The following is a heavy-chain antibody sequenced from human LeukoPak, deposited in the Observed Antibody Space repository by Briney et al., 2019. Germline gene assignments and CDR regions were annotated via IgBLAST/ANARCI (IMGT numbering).Heavy chain of an antibody. CDR2: INHSGST. J-gene: IGHJ4*02. V-gene: IGHV4-34*01. D-gene: IGHD2-8*01. CDR3: ARAAANGYYFDY. CDR1: GGSFSGYY. Sequence: SETLSLTCAVYGGSFSGYYWSWIRQPPGKGLEWIGEINHSGSTNYNPSLKSRVTISVDTSKNQFSLKLSSVTAADTAVYYCARAAANGYYFDYWGQGTLVTVSS.